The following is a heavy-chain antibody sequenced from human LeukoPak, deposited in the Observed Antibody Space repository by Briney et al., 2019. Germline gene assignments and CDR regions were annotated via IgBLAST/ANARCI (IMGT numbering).Heavy chain of an antibody. D-gene: IGHD2-2*01. CDR2: ISGSGVT. Sequence: GGSLRLSCAASGFTFSSYSMNWVRQAPGKGLEWVSYISGSGVTHYADSVKGRFTISRDDAKNSVYLQMNSLRAEDTAVYYCARETGYCSTTSCYTFFDYWGQGTLVTVSS. CDR3: ARETGYCSTTSCYTFFDY. J-gene: IGHJ4*02. CDR1: GFTFSSYS. V-gene: IGHV3-48*04.